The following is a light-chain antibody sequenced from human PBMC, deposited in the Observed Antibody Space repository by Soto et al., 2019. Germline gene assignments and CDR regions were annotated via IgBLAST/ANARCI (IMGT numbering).Light chain of an antibody. CDR1: QSVSNNY. Sequence: EIVLTQSPGTLSLSPGERATLSCRASQSVSNNYLAWYQQKPGQAPRLLIYDTSTRATGVPTRFSGSRSGAEFTLTISSLQTDDFASYYCQQYDSYSWTFGQGTKVDIK. J-gene: IGKJ1*01. V-gene: IGKV3-20*01. CDR2: DTS. CDR3: QQYDSYSWT.